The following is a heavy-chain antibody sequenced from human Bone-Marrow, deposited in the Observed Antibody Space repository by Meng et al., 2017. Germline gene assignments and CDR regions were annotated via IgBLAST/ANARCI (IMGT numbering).Heavy chain of an antibody. J-gene: IGHJ4*02. CDR2: TNYRSRWYS. V-gene: IGHV6-1*01. Sequence: QVQLQQSGPGLVNPAQTLSLTWAISGDSVSSNSATWNWIRQSPSRGLEWLGRTNYRSRWYSDYAVSVQSRITINPDKSKNQFSLQLNSLTPEDSAVYHCARDGTSWYFFDYWGQGTLVTVSS. CDR3: ARDGTSWYFFDY. CDR1: GDSVSSNSAT. D-gene: IGHD1-1*01.